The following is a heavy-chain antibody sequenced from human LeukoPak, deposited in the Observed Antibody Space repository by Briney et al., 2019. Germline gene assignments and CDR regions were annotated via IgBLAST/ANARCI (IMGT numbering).Heavy chain of an antibody. D-gene: IGHD3-22*01. J-gene: IGHJ4*02. CDR2: IRSDGNDK. CDR1: GFIFSSYG. V-gene: IGHV3-30*02. CDR3: AKHDSSPDF. Sequence: PGGSLRLSCAASGFIFSSYGMHWVRQPPGKGLEWVAFIRSDGNDKYYTASVKGRFTISRDNSKNTLYLQMNSLRPEDTAVYYCAKHDSSPDFWGQGSLVTVSS.